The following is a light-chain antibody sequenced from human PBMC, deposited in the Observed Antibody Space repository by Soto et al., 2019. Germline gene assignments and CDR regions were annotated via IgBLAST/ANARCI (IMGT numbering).Light chain of an antibody. Sequence: QSVLTQPPSVSGAPGQRVTISCTGSSSNIGAGYDVHWYQQLPGTAPKLLIYGNSNRPSGVPDRFSGSKSGTSASLAITGLQAEDEADYYCQSYDSRLSGWVFGGGTKVTFL. V-gene: IGLV1-40*01. CDR1: SSNIGAGYD. CDR2: GNS. J-gene: IGLJ3*02. CDR3: QSYDSRLSGWV.